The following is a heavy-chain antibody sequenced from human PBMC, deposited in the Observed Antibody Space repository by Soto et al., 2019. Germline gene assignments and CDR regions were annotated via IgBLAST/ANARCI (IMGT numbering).Heavy chain of an antibody. J-gene: IGHJ5*02. CDR1: GGSISSSNW. CDR3: AREPYYDFWSGYYDWFDP. Sequence: QVQLQESGPGLVKPSGTLSLTCAVSGGSISSSNWWSWVRQPPGKGLEWIGEIYHSGSTNYNPSLKSRVTISVDKSKNQFSLKLSSATAADTAVYYCAREPYYDFWSGYYDWFDPWGQGTLVTVSS. CDR2: IYHSGST. V-gene: IGHV4-4*02. D-gene: IGHD3-3*01.